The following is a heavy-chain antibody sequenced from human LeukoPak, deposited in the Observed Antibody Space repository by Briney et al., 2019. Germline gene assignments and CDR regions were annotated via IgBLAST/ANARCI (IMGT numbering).Heavy chain of an antibody. CDR2: IYHSGST. D-gene: IGHD3-10*01. CDR1: GYSISSGYY. J-gene: IGHJ5*02. CDR3: ARAPDYGSGSYYNDNWFDP. V-gene: IGHV4-38-2*02. Sequence: SETLSLTCTVSGYSISSGYYWGWIRQPPGKGLEWIGSIYHSGSTYYNPSLKSRVTISVDTSKNQFSLKLSSVTAADTAVYYCARAPDYGSGSYYNDNWFDPWGQGTLVTVSS.